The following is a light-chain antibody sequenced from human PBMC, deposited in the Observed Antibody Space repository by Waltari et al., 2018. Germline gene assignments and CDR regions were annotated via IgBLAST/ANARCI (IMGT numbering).Light chain of an antibody. CDR1: KSDIGGWDR. Sequence: QSALTQPPSVSGSPGQSVTISCPATKSDIGGWDRVPWYQPAPGSAPKLILFDVNNRPSGVPDRFSGSKSGNTASLPISGLQTEDEADYYCSSYTDNTVLFGGGTKLTVL. J-gene: IGLJ2*01. CDR2: DVN. V-gene: IGLV2-18*02. CDR3: SSYTDNTVL.